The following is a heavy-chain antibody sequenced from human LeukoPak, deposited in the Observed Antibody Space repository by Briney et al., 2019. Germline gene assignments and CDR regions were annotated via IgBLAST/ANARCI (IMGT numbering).Heavy chain of an antibody. D-gene: IGHD6-13*01. CDR3: AREGPVGSSWYGGSRGRFLDWFDP. V-gene: IGHV4-30-2*01. Sequence: SETLSLTCTVSGGSISSGGHSWSWIRQPPGKGLEWIGYIYHSGSGSTYYNPSLKSRVTISVDTSKNQFSLKLSSVTAADTAVYYCAREGPVGSSWYGGSRGRFLDWFDPWGQGTLVTVSS. CDR1: GGSISSGGHS. CDR2: IYHSGSGST. J-gene: IGHJ5*02.